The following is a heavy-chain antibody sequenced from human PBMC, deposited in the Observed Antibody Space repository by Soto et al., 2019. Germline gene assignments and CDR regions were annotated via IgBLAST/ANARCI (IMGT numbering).Heavy chain of an antibody. J-gene: IGHJ4*02. V-gene: IGHV1-69*01. CDR1: GGTFSGYA. Sequence: SVKVSCKASGGTFSGYAISWVRQAPGQGLEWMGGIIPIFGTANYAQKFQGRVTITADESTSTAYMELSSLRSEDTAVYYCAAYYYDSSGYPNWGQGTLVTVSS. CDR2: IIPIFGTA. D-gene: IGHD3-22*01. CDR3: AAYYYDSSGYPN.